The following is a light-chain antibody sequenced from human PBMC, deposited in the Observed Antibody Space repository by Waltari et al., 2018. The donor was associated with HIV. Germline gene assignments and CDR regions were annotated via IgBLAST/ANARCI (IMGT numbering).Light chain of an antibody. CDR3: CSYAGSSTWV. V-gene: IGLV2-23*01. Sequence: QSALTQPASVSGSPGQSITISCTGTSSDVGSSNLVSWYQQHPGKAPKLMIYEGSKRPSGVSNRFAGSKSSNTASLTIAVLQAEDEADYHCCSYAGSSTWVFGGGTTLTVL. J-gene: IGLJ3*02. CDR2: EGS. CDR1: SSDVGSSNL.